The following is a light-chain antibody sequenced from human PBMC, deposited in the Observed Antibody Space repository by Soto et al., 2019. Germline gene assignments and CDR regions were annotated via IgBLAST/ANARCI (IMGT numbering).Light chain of an antibody. CDR2: VVS. CDR3: SSYTTSSTRV. V-gene: IGLV2-14*03. J-gene: IGLJ1*01. Sequence: QSVLTQPASVSGSPGESIAISCNGTSSDVGAYDFVSWYQQHPDKAPKLMIYVVSNRPSGVSDRFSGSKSVNTATLTISGFQAEDEADYYCSSYTTSSTRVFGTGTKVTVL. CDR1: SSDVGAYDF.